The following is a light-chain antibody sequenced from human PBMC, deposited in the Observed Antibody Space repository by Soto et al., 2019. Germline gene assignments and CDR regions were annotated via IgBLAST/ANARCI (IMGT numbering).Light chain of an antibody. V-gene: IGKV1-39*01. CDR3: QQSYSTLGYT. CDR2: AAS. J-gene: IGKJ2*01. Sequence: EIQMTQSPSSLSASVGDRVTITCRASQSISSYLNWYQQKPGKAPKLLIYAASSLQSGVPSRFSGSGSGTDFTLTISSLQPEDFATYYCQQSYSTLGYTFGQGTKVDIK. CDR1: QSISSY.